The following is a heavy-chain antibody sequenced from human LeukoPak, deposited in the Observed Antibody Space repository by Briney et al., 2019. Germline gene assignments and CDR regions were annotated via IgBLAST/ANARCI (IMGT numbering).Heavy chain of an antibody. D-gene: IGHD4-17*01. CDR3: AKDRHGDYTSDY. CDR2: TPYHGVSR. Sequence: PGGSLRLSCAASGFIFGSYGVHWVRQAPVKGLEWVAFTPYHGVSRYYTESVKGRFTISRDNSKSTLYLQMNSLRIEDTAVYYCAKDRHGDYTSDYWGQGTLVIVSS. J-gene: IGHJ4*02. CDR1: GFIFGSYG. V-gene: IGHV3-30*02.